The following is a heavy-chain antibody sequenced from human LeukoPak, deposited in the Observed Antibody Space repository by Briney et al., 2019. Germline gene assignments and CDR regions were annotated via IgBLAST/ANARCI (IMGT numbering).Heavy chain of an antibody. V-gene: IGHV4-31*03. Sequence: SETLSLTCTVSGGSLSSGGSYWSWIRQHPGKGLEWIGYIYYSGSTYYNPSLERRVTISVDTSKNQFSLKLRSVTAADTAMYYCARDIIVGTTRWFDPWGQGTLVTVSS. CDR2: IYYSGST. CDR3: ARDIIVGTTRWFDP. J-gene: IGHJ5*02. CDR1: GGSLSSGGSY. D-gene: IGHD1-26*01.